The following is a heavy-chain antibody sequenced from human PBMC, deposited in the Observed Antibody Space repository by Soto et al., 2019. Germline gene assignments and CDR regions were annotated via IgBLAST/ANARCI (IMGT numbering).Heavy chain of an antibody. CDR1: GFSLSTDGVA. D-gene: IGHD3-9*01. CDR2: IYWDDDK. Sequence: QITLKESGPTLVNPTQTLTLTCTFSGFSLSTDGVAVGWIRQPPGKALQWLALIYWDDDKRYGPSLKSRLTVTKDTSKNQVVLTMTNMDPVVTATYYCAHRRHDIEEWAYWGQGTLVTVSS. J-gene: IGHJ4*02. CDR3: AHRRHDIEEWAY. V-gene: IGHV2-5*05.